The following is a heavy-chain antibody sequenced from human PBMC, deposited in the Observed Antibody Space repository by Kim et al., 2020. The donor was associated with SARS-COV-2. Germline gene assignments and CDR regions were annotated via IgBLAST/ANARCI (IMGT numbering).Heavy chain of an antibody. D-gene: IGHD1-26*01. CDR2: I. Sequence: IYYADPVKGRFTISRDNAKNSLYLQMNSLRAEDTAVYYCARDLEVGIFDYWGQGTLVTVSS. J-gene: IGHJ4*02. V-gene: IGHV3-11*01. CDR3: ARDLEVGIFDY.